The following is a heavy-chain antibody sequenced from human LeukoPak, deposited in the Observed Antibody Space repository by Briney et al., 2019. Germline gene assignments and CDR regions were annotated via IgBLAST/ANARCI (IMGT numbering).Heavy chain of an antibody. D-gene: IGHD6-19*01. CDR1: GFTSSSYE. V-gene: IGHV3-48*03. CDR3: ARVGSGWYGGAFDI. J-gene: IGHJ3*02. CDR2: ISSSGSTI. Sequence: GGSLRLSCAASGFTSSSYEMNWVRQAPGKWLEWVSYISSSGSTIYYADSVKGRFTISRDNAKNSLYLQMNSQRAEDKAVYYCARVGSGWYGGAFDIWGQGTMVTVSS.